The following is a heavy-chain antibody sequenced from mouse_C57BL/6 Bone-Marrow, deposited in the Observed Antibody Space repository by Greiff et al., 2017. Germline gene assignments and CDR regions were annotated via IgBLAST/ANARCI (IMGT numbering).Heavy chain of an antibody. CDR1: GYTFTSYW. V-gene: IGHV1-61*01. J-gene: IGHJ2*01. Sequence: VQLQQPGAELVRPGSSVKLSCKASGYTFTSYWMDWVKQRPGQGLEWIGNIYPSDSETHYNQKFKDKATLTVDKSSSTAYMQLSSLTSEDSAVYYCARRGATMRFDYWGQGTTLTVSS. CDR2: IYPSDSET. D-gene: IGHD6-1*01. CDR3: ARRGATMRFDY.